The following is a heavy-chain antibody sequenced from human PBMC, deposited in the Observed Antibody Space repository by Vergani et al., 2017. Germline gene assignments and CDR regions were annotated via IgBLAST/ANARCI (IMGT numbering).Heavy chain of an antibody. CDR1: GYRFSSYG. J-gene: IGHJ4*02. CDR2: IWYDGSNK. Sequence: QVQLVESGGGVVQPGRSLRLSCAASGYRFSSYGMNWVRQAPGKGLEGVAVIWYDGSNKYYADSVKGRFTISRDNAKNSLFLQMSSLKVEDTGVYYCAREMSNEGFDYWGQGTRVTVS. V-gene: IGHV3-33*01. D-gene: IGHD4-11*01. CDR3: AREMSNEGFDY.